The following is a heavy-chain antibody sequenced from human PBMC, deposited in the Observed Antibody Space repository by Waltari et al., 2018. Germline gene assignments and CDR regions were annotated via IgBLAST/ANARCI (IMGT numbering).Heavy chain of an antibody. V-gene: IGHV3-30*01. Sequence: QMQLMESGGRLVQPGRTLRLSCATSGLTFSRHAMNWVRQAPGKGLEWLAVISYDGSNKYYADSVKGRFTISRDNSKNTLYPQMNSLRAEDTAVYYCARDGYFDWLLPDYWGQGTLVTVSS. D-gene: IGHD3-9*01. CDR3: ARDGYFDWLLPDY. CDR1: GLTFSRHA. CDR2: ISYDGSNK. J-gene: IGHJ4*02.